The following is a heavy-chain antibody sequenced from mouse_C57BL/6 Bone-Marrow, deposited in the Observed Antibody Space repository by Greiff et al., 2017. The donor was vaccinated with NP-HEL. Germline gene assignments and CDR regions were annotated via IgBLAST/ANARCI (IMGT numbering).Heavy chain of an antibody. V-gene: IGHV1-69*01. CDR2: IDPSDSYT. CDR1: GYTFTSYW. CDR3: ARSYYYGSSYPYAMDY. J-gene: IGHJ4*01. Sequence: QVQLQQPGAELVMPGASVKLSCKASGYTFTSYWMHWVKQRPGQGLEWIGEIDPSDSYTNYNQKFKGKSTLTVDKSSSTAYMQLSSLTSEDSAVYYCARSYYYGSSYPYAMDYWGQGTSVTVSS. D-gene: IGHD1-1*01.